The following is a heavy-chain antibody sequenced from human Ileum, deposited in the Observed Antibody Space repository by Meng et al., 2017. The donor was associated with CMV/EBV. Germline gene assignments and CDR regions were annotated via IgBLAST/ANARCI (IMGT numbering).Heavy chain of an antibody. CDR3: ERSKYGQRIEGFDD. CDR1: GFTFSHYA. Sequence: GESLKISCAASGFTFSHYAMHWVRQAPGKGLEWVAVISYDGSHIYYADSVKGRFTISRDNSKNTLYLQMHSLRDEDTAVYYCERSKYGQRIEGFDDWGQGTMVTVSS. D-gene: IGHD6-25*01. V-gene: IGHV3-30*04. J-gene: IGHJ4*02. CDR2: ISYDGSHI.